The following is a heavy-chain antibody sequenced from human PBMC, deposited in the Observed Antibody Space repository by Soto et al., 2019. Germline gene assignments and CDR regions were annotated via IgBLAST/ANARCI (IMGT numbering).Heavy chain of an antibody. Sequence: SGTLCLTCTVSGCAISSSGYYWGWIRQPPGKGLEWIGGIYYGGSTYYNPSLKSRVTISVDTSKNQFSLKLSSVNAADTAVYYRARRYYDFSRGHHNHPVYNWFDRLGPGT. V-gene: IGHV4-39*01. CDR2: IYYGGST. CDR1: GCAISSSGYY. J-gene: IGHJ5*02. CDR3: ARRYYDFSRGHHNHPVYNWFDR. D-gene: IGHD3-3*01.